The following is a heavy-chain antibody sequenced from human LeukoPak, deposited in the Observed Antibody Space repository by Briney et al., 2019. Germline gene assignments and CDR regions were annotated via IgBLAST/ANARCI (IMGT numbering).Heavy chain of an antibody. J-gene: IGHJ4*02. CDR2: IGSKAFDETT. D-gene: IGHD4-23*01. V-gene: IGHV3-49*03. CDR3: TPGGLGGR. CDR1: GFNFDVYA. Sequence: GGSLRLSCTASGFNFDVYAMSWFRQAPGKGLEWVGSIGSKAFDETTQYAASVKGRFTISKDDSKPIAHLLMKSLRIEDTAVFYFTPGGLGGRWGQGTLVIVSS.